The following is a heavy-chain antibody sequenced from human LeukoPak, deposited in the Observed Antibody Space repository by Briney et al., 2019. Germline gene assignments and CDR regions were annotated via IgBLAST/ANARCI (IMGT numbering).Heavy chain of an antibody. V-gene: IGHV3-15*01. CDR1: GFTFANAW. CDR2: VRSKTDGGTT. Sequence: GGSLRLSCAASGFTFANAWMSWVRQAPGKGLEWVGLVRSKTDGGTTDSAAPVKGRFTISRDDSKNTLYLEMNSLKTEDTAVYYCTTSYYFDSSGYDFDYWGQGTLVTVSS. D-gene: IGHD3-22*01. CDR3: TTSYYFDSSGYDFDY. J-gene: IGHJ4*02.